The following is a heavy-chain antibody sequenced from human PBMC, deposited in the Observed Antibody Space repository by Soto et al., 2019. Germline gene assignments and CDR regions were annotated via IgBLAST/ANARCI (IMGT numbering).Heavy chain of an antibody. CDR1: GFSLSTSGVG. Sequence: QITLKEPGPTLVKPTQTLTLTCTFSGFSLSTSGVGVGWIRQPPGQALEWLALIYWDDDKRYSPSLKSRLTITKDTSKNQVVLTMTNMDPVDTATYYCAHRPSYCSGGSCYSGFDYWGQGTLVTVSS. V-gene: IGHV2-5*02. D-gene: IGHD2-15*01. CDR3: AHRPSYCSGGSCYSGFDY. CDR2: IYWDDDK. J-gene: IGHJ4*02.